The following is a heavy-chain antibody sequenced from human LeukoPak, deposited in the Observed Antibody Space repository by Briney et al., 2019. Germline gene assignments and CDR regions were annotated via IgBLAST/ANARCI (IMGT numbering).Heavy chain of an antibody. J-gene: IGHJ4*02. V-gene: IGHV3-7*01. Sequence: PGGSLRLSCEGSGFTFSNYWMSWVRQAPGKGLEWVANIQQHGSETYYGDSVKGRFTISRDNAKNSLYLQMNSLRAEDTAVYYCAKARYYYDSSGYYGFGYWGQGTLVTVSS. D-gene: IGHD3-22*01. CDR2: IQQHGSET. CDR3: AKARYYYDSSGYYGFGY. CDR1: GFTFSNYW.